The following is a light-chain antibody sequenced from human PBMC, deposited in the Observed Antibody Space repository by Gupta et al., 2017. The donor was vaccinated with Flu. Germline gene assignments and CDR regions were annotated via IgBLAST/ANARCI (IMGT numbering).Light chain of an antibody. Sequence: TSSDVGGYIYVSWYQQHPGKAPKVMIYDVTKRPSGVPDRFSGSKSGNTASLTISGLQAEDEADYYCCSFAGSYTWVFGGGTKVTVL. CDR2: DVT. CDR3: CSFAGSYTWV. V-gene: IGLV2-11*01. J-gene: IGLJ3*02. CDR1: SSDVGGYIY.